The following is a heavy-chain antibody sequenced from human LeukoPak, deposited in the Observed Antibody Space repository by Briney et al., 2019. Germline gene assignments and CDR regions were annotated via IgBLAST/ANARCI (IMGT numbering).Heavy chain of an antibody. D-gene: IGHD3-10*01. CDR1: GGSINTDNYY. CDR2: IHHTGTT. V-gene: IGHV4-31*03. J-gene: IGHJ5*02. CDR3: ARNLVPYFGELDP. Sequence: SETLSLTCTASGGSINTDNYYWSWIRQSPVKGLEWIGYIHHTGTTYYNPSLRSRVSISVFTSNNQFSLTLLSVTAADTAVYYCARNLVPYFGELDPWGRGTLVTVSS.